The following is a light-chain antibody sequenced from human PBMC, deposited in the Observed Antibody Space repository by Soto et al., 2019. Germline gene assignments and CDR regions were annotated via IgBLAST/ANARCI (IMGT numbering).Light chain of an antibody. V-gene: IGLV6-57*04. CDR3: SSYTSSSTPYV. CDR1: SGSIASNY. CDR2: EDN. Sequence: NFMLTQPHSVSESPGKTVTISCTRSSGSIASNYVQWYQQRPGSAPTTVIYEDNQRPSGVPDRFSGSIDSSSNSASLTISRLQAEDEADYYCSSYTSSSTPYVFGTGTKLTVL. J-gene: IGLJ1*01.